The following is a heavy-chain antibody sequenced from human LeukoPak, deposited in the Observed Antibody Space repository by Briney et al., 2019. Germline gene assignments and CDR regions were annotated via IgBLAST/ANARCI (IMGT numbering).Heavy chain of an antibody. CDR1: GGSISSGGYS. CDR3: AGLRPGVRGAFDY. Sequence: SETLSLTCAVSGGSISSGGYSWSWIRQPPGKGLEWIGYIYHSGSTYYNPSLESRVTMSVDRSENQFSLKLSSVTAADTAVYYCAGLRPGVRGAFDYWGQGTLVTVSS. J-gene: IGHJ4*02. V-gene: IGHV4-30-2*01. CDR2: IYHSGST. D-gene: IGHD3-10*01.